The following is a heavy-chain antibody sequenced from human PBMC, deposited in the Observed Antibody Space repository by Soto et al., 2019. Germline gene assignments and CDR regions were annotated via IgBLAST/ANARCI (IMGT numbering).Heavy chain of an antibody. CDR2: IYHSGNT. CDR1: GGSITTGGSY. CDR3: ARARFQVLYGKPYFDS. D-gene: IGHD2-2*02. J-gene: IGHJ4*02. V-gene: IGHV4-31*03. Sequence: QVQLQESGPGLVKPSQTLSLTCTVSGGSITTGGSYWSWIRQHPGKGLEWIGNIYHSGNTYYNPSLKSRLNISLDASKKHFSRMVDSVTAADTAVYYCARARFQVLYGKPYFDSWGQGTLVTVS.